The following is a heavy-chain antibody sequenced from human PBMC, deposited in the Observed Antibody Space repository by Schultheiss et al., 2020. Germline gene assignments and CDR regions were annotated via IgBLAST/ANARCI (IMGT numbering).Heavy chain of an antibody. V-gene: IGHV4-34*01. CDR1: GGSFSGYY. CDR3: ARDRSPYGDYLYGMDV. D-gene: IGHD4-17*01. J-gene: IGHJ6*02. CDR2: INHSGST. Sequence: SATLSLTCAVYGGSFSGYYWSWIRQPPGEGLEWIGEINHSGSTNYNPSLKSRVTISVDTSKNQFSLKLSSVTAADTAVYYCARDRSPYGDYLYGMDVWGQGTTVTGSS.